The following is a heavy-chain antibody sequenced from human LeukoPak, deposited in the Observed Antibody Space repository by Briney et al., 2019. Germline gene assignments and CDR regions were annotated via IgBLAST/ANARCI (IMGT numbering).Heavy chain of an antibody. CDR2: ISWNSGSI. V-gene: IGHV3-9*01. J-gene: IGHJ4*02. CDR1: GFTFDDYA. D-gene: IGHD3-10*01. Sequence: PGGSLRPSCAASGFTFDDYAMHWVRQAPGKGLEWVSGISWNSGSIGYADSVKGRFTISRDNAKNTLYLQMNSLRAEDTAVYYCARRTIYGSGGKFDYWGQGTLVTVSS. CDR3: ARRTIYGSGGKFDY.